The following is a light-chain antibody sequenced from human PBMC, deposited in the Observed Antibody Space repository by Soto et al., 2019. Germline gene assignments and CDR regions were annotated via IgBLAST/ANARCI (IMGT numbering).Light chain of an antibody. CDR3: QQRSNWPLT. CDR2: DAS. CDR1: QSVSSH. J-gene: IGKJ4*01. V-gene: IGKV3-11*01. Sequence: EXVXXXXPXXXSXSXGERAALSCRASQSVSSHLAWYQQKPGQAPRLLIYDASNRATGIPARFSGSGSGTDFTLIISSLEPEDLAVYYCQQRSNWPLTFGGGTKVEIK.